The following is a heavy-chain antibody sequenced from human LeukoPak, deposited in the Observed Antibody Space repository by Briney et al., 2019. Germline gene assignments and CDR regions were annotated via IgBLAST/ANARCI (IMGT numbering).Heavy chain of an antibody. Sequence: PGGSLRLSCAASGFTFSSYWMSWVRQAPGKGLEWVANIKQDGSEKYYVDSVKGRFTISRDNSKNTLYLQMNSLRAEDTAVYYCARVGGKLWGRVRSRENDAFDIWGQGTMVTVSS. J-gene: IGHJ3*02. CDR3: ARVGGKLWGRVRSRENDAFDI. V-gene: IGHV3-7*03. CDR1: GFTFSSYW. D-gene: IGHD2-21*01. CDR2: IKQDGSEK.